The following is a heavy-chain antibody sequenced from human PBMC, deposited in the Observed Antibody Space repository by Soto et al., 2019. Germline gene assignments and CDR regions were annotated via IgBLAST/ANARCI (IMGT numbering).Heavy chain of an antibody. J-gene: IGHJ3*02. D-gene: IGHD2-21*02. V-gene: IGHV5-51*01. CDR3: ARRLVTATFDT. CDR2: MYPGDSNI. CDR1: GKESGYYW. Sequence: ITCRGSGKESGYYWVGGVRQMSGKGLEWMGIMYPGDSNIKYSPSFQGQVTISADESTSTGYLQWSSLKASDTAIYYRARRLVTATFDTCGQG.